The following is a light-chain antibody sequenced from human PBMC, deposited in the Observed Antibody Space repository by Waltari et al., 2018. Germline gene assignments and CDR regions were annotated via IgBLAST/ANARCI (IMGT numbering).Light chain of an antibody. CDR1: QDIRQY. V-gene: IGKV1-27*01. CDR3: QSYSTSCRT. J-gene: IGKJ1*01. Sequence: DIQMTQSPYSLSASVGDRVTITCRASQDIRQYLAWLQQKPGKVPKLLIYGASTLHSGVPSRFSGGGSGTDFTLTISSLQPEDVATYYCQSYSTSCRTFGQGTTVEIK. CDR2: GAS.